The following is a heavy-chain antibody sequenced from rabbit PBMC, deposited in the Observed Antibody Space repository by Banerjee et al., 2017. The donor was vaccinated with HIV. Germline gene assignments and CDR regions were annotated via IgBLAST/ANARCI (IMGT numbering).Heavy chain of an antibody. CDR1: GFSFGDRDV. Sequence: QEQLEESGGGLVKPEGSLTVTCKASGFSFGDRDVMCWVRQAPGKGLEWIACINTATGKDVCAGKARGRFTNTKSSTVTVKMQMTRLTVADTSSCFSASGLTVSFGCNFNLWGPGTLVTVS. D-gene: IGHD5-1*01. V-gene: IGHV1S45*01. J-gene: IGHJ4*01. CDR2: INTATGKD. CDR3: ASGLTVSFGCNFNL.